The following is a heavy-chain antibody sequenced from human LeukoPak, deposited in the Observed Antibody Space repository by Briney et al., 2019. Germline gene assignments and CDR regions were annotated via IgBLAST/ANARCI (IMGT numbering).Heavy chain of an antibody. J-gene: IGHJ6*02. D-gene: IGHD3-16*01. V-gene: IGHV3-74*01. Sequence: SGGSLRLSCAASGLTFSGFWMHWVRQAPGKGLVWVSCISFDGSDATYADSVKGRFTISRDNAKNTLYLQMNSLRAEDTAVYYCAKELGELWPRVVYYGMDVWGQGTTVTVSS. CDR3: AKELGELWPRVVYYGMDV. CDR2: ISFDGSDA. CDR1: GLTFSGFW.